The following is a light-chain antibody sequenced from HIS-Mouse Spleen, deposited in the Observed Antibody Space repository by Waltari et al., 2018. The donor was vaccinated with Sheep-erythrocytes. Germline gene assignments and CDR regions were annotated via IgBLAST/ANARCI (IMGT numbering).Light chain of an antibody. CDR2: DVS. CDR1: SSDVGGYNY. Sequence: QSALTQPRSVSGSPGQSVTISCTGTSSDVGGYNYVSWYQHHPGKAPKRMLYDVSKRPSGVPDRFAGCKSGNTASLTSSGLQAEDEADYYCCSYAGSYNHVFGTGTKVTVL. CDR3: CSYAGSYNHV. V-gene: IGLV2-11*01. J-gene: IGLJ1*01.